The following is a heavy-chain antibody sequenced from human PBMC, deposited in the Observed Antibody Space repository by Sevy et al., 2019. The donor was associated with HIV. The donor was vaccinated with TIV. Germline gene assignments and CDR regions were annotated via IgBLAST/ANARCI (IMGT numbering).Heavy chain of an antibody. J-gene: IGHJ4*02. D-gene: IGHD3-10*01. Sequence: GGSLRLSCTASGFTVSSNYMSWVRQAPGKGLEWVSVLYSGGSTYYADSVKGRFTISRENSKNTLYLQMNSLRAEDTAVYYCARVTVRGFDYWGQGTLVTVSS. V-gene: IGHV3-53*01. CDR2: LYSGGST. CDR1: GFTVSSNY. CDR3: ARVTVRGFDY.